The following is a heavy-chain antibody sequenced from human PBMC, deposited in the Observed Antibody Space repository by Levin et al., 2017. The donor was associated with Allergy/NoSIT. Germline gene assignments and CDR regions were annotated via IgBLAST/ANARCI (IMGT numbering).Heavy chain of an antibody. V-gene: IGHV3-66*04. CDR3: ATQTCYDTSFQY. CDR2: VYNGDNT. D-gene: IGHD5-12*01. CDR1: GFTVSHNY. Sequence: PGGSLRLSCAVSGFTVSHNYMSWIRQAPGKGLEWVAVVYNGDNTYYADSVKGRFTISADDAKNTMYLQMNSLGAEDTAVYFCATQTCYDTSFQYWGQGTLVTVSS. J-gene: IGHJ4*02.